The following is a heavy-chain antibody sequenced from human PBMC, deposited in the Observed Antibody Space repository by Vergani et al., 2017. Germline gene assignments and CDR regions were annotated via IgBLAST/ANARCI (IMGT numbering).Heavy chain of an antibody. Sequence: QMQLVQSGPEVKKPGTSVKVSCKASGFTFTSSAMQWVRQARRHRLEWIGWIVVGSGNTNYAQKFQERVTITRDMSTSTAYMELSSLRSEDTAVYYCAADSGRATITGWYFDLWGRGTLVTVSS. J-gene: IGHJ2*01. CDR1: GFTFTSSA. V-gene: IGHV1-58*02. CDR3: AADSGRATITGWYFDL. CDR2: IVVGSGNT. D-gene: IGHD5-24*01.